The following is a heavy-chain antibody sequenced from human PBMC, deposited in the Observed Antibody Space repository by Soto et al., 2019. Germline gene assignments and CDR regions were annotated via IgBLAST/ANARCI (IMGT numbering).Heavy chain of an antibody. CDR1: GGTFSSYA. D-gene: IGHD6-25*01. Sequence: QVQLVQSGAEVKKPGSSVKVSCKASGGTFSSYAISWVRQAPGQGLEWMGGIIPIYGTANYAQRFQGRVTITEDKSTSTAYMEQSSLRSEDTGEYYCARGRLPLVHESHFNYWCQGTVVTV. J-gene: IGHJ4*02. CDR2: IIPIYGTA. CDR3: ARGRLPLVHESHFNY. V-gene: IGHV1-69*06.